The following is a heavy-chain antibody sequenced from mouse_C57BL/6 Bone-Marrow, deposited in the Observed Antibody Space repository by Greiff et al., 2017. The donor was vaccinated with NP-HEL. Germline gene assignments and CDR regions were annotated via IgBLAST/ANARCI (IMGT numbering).Heavy chain of an antibody. Sequence: QVQLQQSGAELARPGASVKLSCKASGYTFTSYGISWVKQRTGQGLEWIGEIYPRSGNTYYNEKFKGKATLTADKSSSTAYMELRSLTSEDSAVYFCARSARSGRSLYFDYWGQGTTLTVSS. CDR2: IYPRSGNT. V-gene: IGHV1-81*01. CDR1: GYTFTSYG. J-gene: IGHJ2*01. D-gene: IGHD6-2*01. CDR3: ARSARSGRSLYFDY.